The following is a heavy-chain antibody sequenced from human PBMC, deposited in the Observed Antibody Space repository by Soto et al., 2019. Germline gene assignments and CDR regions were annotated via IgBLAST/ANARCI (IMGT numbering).Heavy chain of an antibody. Sequence: QVQLVESGGGVVQPGTSLRLSCVGSGFTFRSYVIHWVRQAPGKGLEWVALTSYDGSNNFYGDSVKGRFTISRHNSRNTVELQMASLRFEDTAIYYCARWGTTGGLDVWGQGTLVSVSS. J-gene: IGHJ4*02. CDR3: ARWGTTGGLDV. V-gene: IGHV3-33*05. CDR1: GFTFRSYV. CDR2: TSYDGSNN. D-gene: IGHD3-16*01.